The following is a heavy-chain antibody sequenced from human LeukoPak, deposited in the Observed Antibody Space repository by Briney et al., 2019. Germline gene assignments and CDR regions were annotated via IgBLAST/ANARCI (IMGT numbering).Heavy chain of an antibody. CDR3: ARVHYDFWSGARYFDL. Sequence: SQTLSLTCAVSGGSISSGGYSWSWIRQPPGKGLEWIGYIYHSGSTYYNPSLKSRVTISVDRSKNQFSLKLSSVTAADTAVYYCARVHYDFWSGARYFDLWGRGTLVTVSS. CDR2: IYHSGST. J-gene: IGHJ2*01. D-gene: IGHD3-3*01. CDR1: GGSISSGGYS. V-gene: IGHV4-30-2*01.